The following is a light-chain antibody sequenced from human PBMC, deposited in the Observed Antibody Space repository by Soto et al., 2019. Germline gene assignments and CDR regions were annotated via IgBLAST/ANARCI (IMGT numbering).Light chain of an antibody. V-gene: IGLV1-44*01. CDR2: STN. CDR3: AAWDDSLNGVL. CDR1: SSNIGSNT. Sequence: QAVVTQPPSASGTPGQRVTISCSGSSSNIGSNTVNWYQQLPGTAPKLLIYSTNQRPSGVPDRFSGSKSVTSASLAIRGLRSEDEADFYCAAWDDSLNGVLFGGGTKLTVL. J-gene: IGLJ2*01.